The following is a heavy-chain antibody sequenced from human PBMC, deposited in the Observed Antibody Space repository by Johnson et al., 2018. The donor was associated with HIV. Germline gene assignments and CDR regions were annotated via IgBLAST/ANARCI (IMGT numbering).Heavy chain of an antibody. CDR2: IYSGGST. J-gene: IGHJ3*02. CDR1: GFTVSSNY. CDR3: ARDHTNSGSYSTYAFDI. Sequence: MQLVESGGGLIQPGGSLRLSCAASGFTVSSNYMSWVRQAPGKGLEWVSVIYSGGSTYYADSVNGRFTISRDNSKNTLYLQMNSLRAEDTAVYYCARDHTNSGSYSTYAFDIWGQGTMVTVSS. V-gene: IGHV3-66*03. D-gene: IGHD1-26*01.